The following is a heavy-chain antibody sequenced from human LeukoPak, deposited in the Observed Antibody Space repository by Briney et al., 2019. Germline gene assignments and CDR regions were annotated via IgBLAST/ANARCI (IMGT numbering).Heavy chain of an antibody. Sequence: PGGSLRLSCAASGITVSSNYMNWVRQAPGKGLEWVSFIYSGGSTYYADSVKGRFTISRDNSKNTVYLQMNSLRAEDTAVYYCARDLAHTQSFDIWGRGTMVTVSS. CDR1: GITVSSNY. J-gene: IGHJ3*02. CDR3: ARDLAHTQSFDI. V-gene: IGHV3-53*01. D-gene: IGHD2-2*02. CDR2: IYSGGST.